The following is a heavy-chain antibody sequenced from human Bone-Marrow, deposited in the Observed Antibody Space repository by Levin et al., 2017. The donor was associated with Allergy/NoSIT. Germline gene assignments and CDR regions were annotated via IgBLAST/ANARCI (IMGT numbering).Heavy chain of an antibody. V-gene: IGHV1-69*13. CDR3: ARDVGPRIDYYHYYWDV. CDR1: GGTFSRFA. J-gene: IGHJ6*03. Sequence: SVKVSCKASGGTFSRFAISWVRQAPGQGLEWMGGIAPIFGTTNYTRKFQGRVTITADESARIAYMELSSLTSEDTAVYYCARDVGPRIDYYHYYWDVWGEGATVTASS. CDR2: IAPIFGTT. D-gene: IGHD2-15*01.